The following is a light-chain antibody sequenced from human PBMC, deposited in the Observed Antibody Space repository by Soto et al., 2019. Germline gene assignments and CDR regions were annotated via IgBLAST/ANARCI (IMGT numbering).Light chain of an antibody. Sequence: EIVMTQSPVTLSVSPGERVTLSCRASQAISNNLAWYQQKPGQAPRLLIFDASTRATGIPARSSGSGSGTEFTLTISSLQSEDFAVYYCQQANDWPPTFGQGTRV. CDR3: QQANDWPPT. CDR1: QAISNN. V-gene: IGKV3-15*01. J-gene: IGKJ1*01. CDR2: DAS.